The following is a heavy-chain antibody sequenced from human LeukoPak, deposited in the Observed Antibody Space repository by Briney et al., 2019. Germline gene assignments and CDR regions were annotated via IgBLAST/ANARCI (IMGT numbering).Heavy chain of an antibody. CDR1: GYSISSAYY. CDR3: ARPYSNWAYDAFDI. V-gene: IGHV4-38-2*02. Sequence: SETLSLTCTVSGYSISSAYYWGWIRQPPGKGLEWISTISHTGIPYYNPSLKSRVTISVDTSKNHFSLRLTSVTAADTALYYCARPYSNWAYDAFDIWGQGTMVTVSS. CDR2: ISHTGIP. D-gene: IGHD7-27*01. J-gene: IGHJ3*02.